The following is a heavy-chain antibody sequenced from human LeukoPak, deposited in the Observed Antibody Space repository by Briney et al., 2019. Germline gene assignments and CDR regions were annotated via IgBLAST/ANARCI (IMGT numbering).Heavy chain of an antibody. CDR2: IIPIFGTA. CDR3: AREVEFWGDYYYMDV. Sequence: SVKVSCKASGGTFSSYAISWVRQAPGQGLEWMGGIIPIFGTANYAQKFQGRVTITTDESTSTAYMELSSLRSEDTAVYYCAREVEFWGDYYYMDVWGKGTTVTVSS. CDR1: GGTFSSYA. D-gene: IGHD3-16*01. V-gene: IGHV1-69*05. J-gene: IGHJ6*03.